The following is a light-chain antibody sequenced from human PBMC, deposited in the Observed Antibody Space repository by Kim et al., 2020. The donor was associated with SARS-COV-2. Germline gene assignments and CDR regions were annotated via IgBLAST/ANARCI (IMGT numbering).Light chain of an antibody. CDR3: QVWDSSSDHAV. J-gene: IGLJ7*01. CDR2: YDS. Sequence: SYELTQPPSVSVAPGKTARITCGGNNIGSKSVHXYQQKPGQAPVLVIYYDSDRPSGIPERISGSNSGNTATLTISRVEAGDEADYYCQVWDSSSDHAVFG. CDR1: NIGSKS. V-gene: IGLV3-21*04.